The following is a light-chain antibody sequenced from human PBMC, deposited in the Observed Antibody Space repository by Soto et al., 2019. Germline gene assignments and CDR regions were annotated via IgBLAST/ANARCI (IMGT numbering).Light chain of an antibody. J-gene: IGKJ4*01. CDR3: QQLKSYPPT. Sequence: DIQLTQSPSFLSASVGDRVTITCRASQGISGYLARYQLKAGKAPNLLIYAAFTLESGVPSRFSGSGSGTEFTLTISSLQPEDFATYYCQQLKSYPPTFGGGTKLEIK. V-gene: IGKV1-9*01. CDR2: AAF. CDR1: QGISGY.